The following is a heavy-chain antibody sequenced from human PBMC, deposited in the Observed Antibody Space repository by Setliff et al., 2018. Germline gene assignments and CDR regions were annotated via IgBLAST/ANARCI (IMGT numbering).Heavy chain of an antibody. CDR3: TRSRAPSVVLAADFDF. CDR1: GYTFSANA. D-gene: IGHD2-21*01. CDR2: ISGYTGET. V-gene: IGHV1-18*01. J-gene: IGHJ4*02. Sequence: ASVKVSCKASGYTFSANAIHWVRQAPGQGLEWMGSISGYTGETNYAQKFQARVTMTADTSTKTVYMGLRSLTSDDTAVYYCTRSRAPSVVLAADFDFWGQGTPVTVSS.